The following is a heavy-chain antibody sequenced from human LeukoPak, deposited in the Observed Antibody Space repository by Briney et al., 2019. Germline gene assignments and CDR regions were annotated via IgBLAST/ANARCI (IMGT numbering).Heavy chain of an antibody. V-gene: IGHV3-23*01. CDR1: GFIFNNYW. J-gene: IGHJ4*02. CDR3: ARFYTYGLY. CDR2: ISNSDGST. D-gene: IGHD5-18*01. Sequence: GGSLRLSCEASGFIFNNYWMSWVRQAPGKGLEWVSTISNSDGSTYYADSVKGRFTISRDNSMNTLYLQMNSLRAEDTAVYYCARFYTYGLYWGQGTLATVSS.